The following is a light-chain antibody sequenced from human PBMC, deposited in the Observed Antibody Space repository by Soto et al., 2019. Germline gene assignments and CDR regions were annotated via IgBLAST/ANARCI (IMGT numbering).Light chain of an antibody. J-gene: IGKJ4*01. Sequence: DIQMTQSPSTLSASVGDRVTITCRASQSISIWLAWYQQKPGRAPNLLIFKASTLERGVPSRFSGSGSGTEFNLTISSLQPDDFATYSGQQYDSYPLTFGGGTKVEIK. CDR3: QQYDSYPLT. CDR1: QSISIW. CDR2: KAS. V-gene: IGKV1-5*03.